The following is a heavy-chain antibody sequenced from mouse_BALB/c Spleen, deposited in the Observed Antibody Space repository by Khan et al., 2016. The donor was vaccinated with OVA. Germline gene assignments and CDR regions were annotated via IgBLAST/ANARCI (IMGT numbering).Heavy chain of an antibody. CDR1: GFSLTTYG. CDR3: ARNYDYEEGLAY. V-gene: IGHV2-2*02. Sequence: QVQLKESGPGLVQPSQSLSITCTVSGFSLTTYGVHWVRPSPGQGLEWLGVIWRGGSTDYNAAFISRLSISKDSSNSQVFFKMNSLQVNDTAIYYCARNYDYEEGLAYWGQGTLVTVSA. D-gene: IGHD2-4*01. J-gene: IGHJ3*01. CDR2: IWRGGST.